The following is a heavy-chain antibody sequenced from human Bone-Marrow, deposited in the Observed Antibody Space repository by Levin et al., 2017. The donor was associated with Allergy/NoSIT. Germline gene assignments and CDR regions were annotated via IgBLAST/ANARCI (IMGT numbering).Heavy chain of an antibody. V-gene: IGHV5-51*01. Sequence: GESLKISCKGSGYSFSTYWIGWVRQKPGKGLEWMGIIYAGDSDTRYSPSFQGQATISVDKSISTAYLQWSSLKASDSAMYYCAKLRRTAVRYDAFDVWGQGTKVTVSS. D-gene: IGHD3-16*01. J-gene: IGHJ3*01. CDR1: GYSFSTYW. CDR2: IYAGDSDT. CDR3: AKLRRTAVRYDAFDV.